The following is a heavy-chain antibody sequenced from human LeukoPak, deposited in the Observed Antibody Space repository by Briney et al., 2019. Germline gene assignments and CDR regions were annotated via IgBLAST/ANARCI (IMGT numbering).Heavy chain of an antibody. J-gene: IGHJ4*02. CDR3: ARDRDGYFDY. V-gene: IGHV3-33*01. CDR2: IWYDGSNK. CDR1: GFTFSSYG. D-gene: IGHD3-10*01. Sequence: GGSLRLSCATSGFTFSSYGMHWVRQAPGKGLEWVAVIWYDGSNKYYADSVRGRFTISRDNSKNTLYLQMNSLRAEDTAVYYCARDRDGYFDYWGQGTLVTVSS.